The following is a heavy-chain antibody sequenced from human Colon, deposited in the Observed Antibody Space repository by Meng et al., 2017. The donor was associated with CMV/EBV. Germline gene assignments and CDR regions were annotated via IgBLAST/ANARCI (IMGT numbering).Heavy chain of an antibody. J-gene: IGHJ6*02. D-gene: IGHD1-26*01. CDR3: AKVNMGAITYDYGLDV. V-gene: IGHV3-23*01. Sequence: GTLKISCAASGFTFSSYAMTWVRQAPGKGLEWVSSISSESESTNYADSVKGRFTISRDNSKNTLYLQMNSLRAEDTAVYYCAKVNMGAITYDYGLDVWGQGTTVTVSS. CDR2: ISSESEST. CDR1: GFTFSSYA.